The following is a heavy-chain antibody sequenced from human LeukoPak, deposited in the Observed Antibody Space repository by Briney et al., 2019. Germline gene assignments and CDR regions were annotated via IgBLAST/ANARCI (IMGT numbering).Heavy chain of an antibody. V-gene: IGHV3-15*07. D-gene: IGHD3-16*02. CDR1: GFTFSNAW. CDR2: IKSKTDGGAI. Sequence: PGGSLRLSCAASGFTFSNAWMNWVRRAPGKGLEWVGRIKSKTDGGAIDYAAPVKGRFTISRDDSKNTLYLQMNSLKTEDTAVYYCTTAANYDYVWGSYRYHSWGQGTLVTVSS. J-gene: IGHJ4*02. CDR3: TTAANYDYVWGSYRYHS.